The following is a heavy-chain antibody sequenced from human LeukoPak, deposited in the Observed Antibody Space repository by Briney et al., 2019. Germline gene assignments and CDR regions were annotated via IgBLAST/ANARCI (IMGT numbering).Heavy chain of an antibody. CDR3: ARVGGSGSYRRDY. V-gene: IGHV1-8*01. J-gene: IGHJ4*02. D-gene: IGHD3-10*01. Sequence: GASVKVSCKAPGYTFTSYDINWGRQATGQGLEWMRWMNPNSGNTGYAQKCQGRVTMTRNTSISTAYMELSSLRSEDTAVYYCARVGGSGSYRRDYWGQGTLVTVSS. CDR1: GYTFTSYD. CDR2: MNPNSGNT.